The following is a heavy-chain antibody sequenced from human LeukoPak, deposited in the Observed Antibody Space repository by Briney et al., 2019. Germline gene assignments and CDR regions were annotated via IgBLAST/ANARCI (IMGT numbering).Heavy chain of an antibody. CDR1: GGSISSGGYY. Sequence: SETLSLTCTVSGGSISSGGYYWSWIRQHPGKGLEWIGYIYYSGSTYYNPSPKSRVTISVDTSKNQFSLKLSSVTAADTAVYYCARGSVGAPNDYWGQGTLVTVSS. CDR2: IYYSGST. J-gene: IGHJ4*02. V-gene: IGHV4-31*03. D-gene: IGHD1-26*01. CDR3: ARGSVGAPNDY.